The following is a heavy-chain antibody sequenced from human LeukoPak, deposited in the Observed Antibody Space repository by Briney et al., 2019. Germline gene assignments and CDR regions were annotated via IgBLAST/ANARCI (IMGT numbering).Heavy chain of an antibody. V-gene: IGHV1-18*01. J-gene: IGHJ3*02. CDR3: ARTPENYDILTGWDAFDI. CDR2: ISAYNGNT. D-gene: IGHD3-9*01. CDR1: GYTFISYG. Sequence: ASVKVSCKASGYTFISYGISWVRQAPGQGPEWMGWISAYNGNTNYAQELQGRVTMTTDTSTSTAYMELRSLRSDDTAMYYCARTPENYDILTGWDAFDIWGQGTMVTVSS.